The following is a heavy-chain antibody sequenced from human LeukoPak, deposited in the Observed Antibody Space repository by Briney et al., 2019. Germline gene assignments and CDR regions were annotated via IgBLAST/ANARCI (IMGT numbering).Heavy chain of an antibody. CDR1: GYSFSSNW. CDR3: ARQPGSDA. CDR2: IFPGDSDT. D-gene: IGHD1-14*01. V-gene: IGHV5-51*01. J-gene: IGHJ5*02. Sequence: GESLNISCKGAGYSFSSNWIAWVRQMPGKGLEWMGIIFPGDSDTRYSPSFQGQVTISADKSISTAYLQWRSLRASDTAMYYCARQPGSDAWGQGTLVTVSS.